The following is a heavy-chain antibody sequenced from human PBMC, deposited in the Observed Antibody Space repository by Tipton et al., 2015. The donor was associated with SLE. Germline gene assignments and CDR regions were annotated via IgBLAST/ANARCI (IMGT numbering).Heavy chain of an antibody. D-gene: IGHD2-21*02. CDR3: ARGGAGGDSDAFEI. J-gene: IGHJ3*02. Sequence: TLSLTCTVSGGSIGTNHYCWGWFRQSPGEGLEWLGSIDYTGTTYYNPSLKSRVSTSIDTSKNQFSLVVTSVTAADTALYYCARGGAGGDSDAFEIWGQGTMVIVSS. CDR1: GGSIGTNHYC. V-gene: IGHV4-39*07. CDR2: IDYTGTT.